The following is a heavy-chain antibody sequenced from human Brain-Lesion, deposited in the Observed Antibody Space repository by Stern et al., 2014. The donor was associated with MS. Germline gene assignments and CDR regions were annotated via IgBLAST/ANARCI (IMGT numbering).Heavy chain of an antibody. Sequence: QVQLVESGAEVKNPPPPPTLSRPASGYTFRSYDITWVRQASGHGLEWMGWMNPYSGNTGYAQKFKGRVSMTSDPSISTVYMELTSLTSDDTAVYFCARAVRNQLLSEYWGQGTLVTVSS. CDR1: GYTFRSYD. D-gene: IGHD2-2*01. CDR3: ARAVRNQLLSEY. V-gene: IGHV1-8*01. CDR2: MNPYSGNT. J-gene: IGHJ4*02.